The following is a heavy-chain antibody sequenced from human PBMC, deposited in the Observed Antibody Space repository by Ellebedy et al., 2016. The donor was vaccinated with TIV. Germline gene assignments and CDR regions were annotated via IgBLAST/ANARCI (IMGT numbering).Heavy chain of an antibody. Sequence: SVKVSCXASGGTFSSYAISWVRQAPGQGLEWMGGIIPIFGTANYAQKFQGRVTITADESTSTAYMELSSLRSEDTAVYYCAREYYGSGSYYNGRSVYYYYYYGMDVWGQGTTVTVSS. D-gene: IGHD3-10*01. J-gene: IGHJ6*02. CDR3: AREYYGSGSYYNGRSVYYYYYYGMDV. CDR2: IIPIFGTA. CDR1: GGTFSSYA. V-gene: IGHV1-69*13.